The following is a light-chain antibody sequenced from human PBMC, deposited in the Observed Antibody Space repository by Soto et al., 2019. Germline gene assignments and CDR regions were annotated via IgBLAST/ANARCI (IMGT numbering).Light chain of an antibody. V-gene: IGKV3-20*01. CDR2: GAS. J-gene: IGKJ4*01. Sequence: EFVLTQSPGTLSLSLGERATLSSRASRSVSSSHLAWYQRKPGQAPRLLIYGASSRATGIPDRFSGSGSGTDFTLTISRLEPEDFAVYYCQHYGSSPLTFGGGTKVEIK. CDR1: RSVSSSH. CDR3: QHYGSSPLT.